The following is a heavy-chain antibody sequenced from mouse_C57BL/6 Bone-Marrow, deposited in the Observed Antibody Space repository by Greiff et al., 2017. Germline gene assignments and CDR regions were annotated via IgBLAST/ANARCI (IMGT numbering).Heavy chain of an antibody. V-gene: IGHV5-12*01. J-gene: IGHJ2*01. CDR2: ISNGGGST. CDR3: ARGGRFYYFDY. CDR1: GFTFSDYY. Sequence: EVKLEESGGGLVQPGGSLKLSCAASGFTFSDYYMYWVRQTPEKRLEWVAYISNGGGSTYYPDTVKGRFTISRDNAKNTLYLQMSRLKSEDTAMYYCARGGRFYYFDYWGQGTTLTVSS.